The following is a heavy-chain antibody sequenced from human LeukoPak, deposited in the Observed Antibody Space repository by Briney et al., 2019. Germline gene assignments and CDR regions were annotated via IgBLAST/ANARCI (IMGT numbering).Heavy chain of an antibody. D-gene: IGHD2-2*01. CDR1: GFTFSGFW. CDR2: ISFDGSDA. J-gene: IGHJ3*02. V-gene: IGHV3-74*01. CDR3: AKEDASSTGAFDI. Sequence: GGSLRLSCAASGFTFSGFWMHWVRQAPGKGLVWVSCISFDGSDATYADSVKGRFTISRDNSKNTLYLQMNSLRAEDTAVYYCAKEDASSTGAFDIWGQGTMVTVSS.